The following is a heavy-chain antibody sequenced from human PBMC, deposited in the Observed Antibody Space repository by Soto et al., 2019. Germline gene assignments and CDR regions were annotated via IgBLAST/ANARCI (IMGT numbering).Heavy chain of an antibody. CDR2: ISGSGGST. Sequence: GESLKISCAASGFTFSSYAMSWVRQAPGKGLEWVSAISGSGGSTYYADSVKGRFTISRDNSKNTLYLQMNSLRAEDTAVYYCAKDLAPYYYGSGSYYNYYYGMDVWGQGTTVTVSS. CDR3: AKDLAPYYYGSGSYYNYYYGMDV. CDR1: GFTFSSYA. D-gene: IGHD3-10*01. V-gene: IGHV3-23*01. J-gene: IGHJ6*02.